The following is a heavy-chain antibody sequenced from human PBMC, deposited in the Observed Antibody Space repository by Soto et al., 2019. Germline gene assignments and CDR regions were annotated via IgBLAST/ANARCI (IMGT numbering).Heavy chain of an antibody. J-gene: IGHJ4*02. V-gene: IGHV4-39*07. Sequence: SETLSLSCAISSGSVSSRSFYWGWIRQAPGKGLEWVGSVYFAGTTYYNPSLNARATISVDTSKNQLSLKTEDTAVYYCTTDHRTIFGVVQLIDYWGQGTLVTVSS. CDR1: SGSVSSRSFY. D-gene: IGHD3-3*01. CDR3: TIFGVVQLIDY. CDR2: VYFAGTT.